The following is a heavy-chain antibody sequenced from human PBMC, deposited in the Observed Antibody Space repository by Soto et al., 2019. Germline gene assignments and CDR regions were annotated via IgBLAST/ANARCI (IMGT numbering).Heavy chain of an antibody. J-gene: IGHJ4*02. V-gene: IGHV4-34*01. CDR2: INHSGST. Sequence: SETLSLTCAVYGGAFSGYYWGWVRPPPGKGLGGFGEINHSGSTNYNPSLKSRVTISVDTSKNQFSLKLSSVTAADTAVYYCARGASGYYDSTGYYSPYYFDYWGQGTLVTVSS. D-gene: IGHD3-22*01. CDR1: GGAFSGYY. CDR3: ARGASGYYDSTGYYSPYYFDY.